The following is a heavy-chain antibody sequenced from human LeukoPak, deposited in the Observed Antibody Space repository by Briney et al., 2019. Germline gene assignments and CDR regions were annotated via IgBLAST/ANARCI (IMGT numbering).Heavy chain of an antibody. D-gene: IGHD4-17*01. Sequence: GGSLRLSCAASGFTVSSNYMSWVRQAPGKGLEWVSATSGSGGNTYYADSVKGRFTISRDNSKNTLYLQMNSLRAEDTAVYYCARRGESTNYGDYRFDSWGQGTLVTVSS. CDR2: TSGSGGNT. J-gene: IGHJ4*02. V-gene: IGHV3-23*01. CDR1: GFTVSSNY. CDR3: ARRGESTNYGDYRFDS.